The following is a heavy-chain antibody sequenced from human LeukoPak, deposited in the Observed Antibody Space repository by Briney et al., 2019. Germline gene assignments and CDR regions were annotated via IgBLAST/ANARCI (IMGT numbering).Heavy chain of an antibody. V-gene: IGHV1-69*13. J-gene: IGHJ4*02. D-gene: IGHD6-6*01. CDR2: IIPIFGTA. CDR1: GGTFSSYA. Sequence: ASVKVSCKASGGTFSSYAISWVRQAPGQGLEWMGGIIPIFGTANYAQKFQGRVTITADESTCTAYMELSSLRSEDTAVYYCASGVDSSSSPCCLYYFDYWGQGTLVTVSS. CDR3: ASGVDSSSSPCCLYYFDY.